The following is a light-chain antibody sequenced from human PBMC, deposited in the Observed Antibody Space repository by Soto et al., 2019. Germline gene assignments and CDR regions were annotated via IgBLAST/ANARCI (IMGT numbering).Light chain of an antibody. CDR3: QQYKSYPWT. Sequence: DIQMTQSPYTLSASVRDRVTITCRASQDINSWLAWYQQKPGKAPKLLIFDASSLERGVPSRFSGRGSGTEFILTISSLQPDDLATYYCQQYKSYPWTFGQGTKVDIK. J-gene: IGKJ1*01. CDR2: DAS. CDR1: QDINSW. V-gene: IGKV1-5*01.